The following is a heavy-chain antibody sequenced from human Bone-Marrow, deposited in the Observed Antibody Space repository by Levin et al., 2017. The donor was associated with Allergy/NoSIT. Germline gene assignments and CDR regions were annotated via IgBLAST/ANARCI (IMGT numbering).Heavy chain of an antibody. CDR3: AKEETRWFGELLFDDVFDI. V-gene: IGHV3-9*01. J-gene: IGHJ3*02. CDR2: ITWSSDTI. Sequence: SLKISCAASGFSFDDYAMHWVRQAPRKGLEWVSSITWSSDTIGYADSVKGRFTISRDNAKNSLYLQMNSLRTEDTAIYYCAKEETRWFGELLFDDVFDIWGQGTMVTVSS. CDR1: GFSFDDYA. D-gene: IGHD3-10*01.